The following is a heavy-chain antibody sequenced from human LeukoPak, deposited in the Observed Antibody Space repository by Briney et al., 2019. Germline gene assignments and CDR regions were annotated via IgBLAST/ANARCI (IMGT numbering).Heavy chain of an antibody. V-gene: IGHV4-34*01. CDR1: GGSFSGYY. CDR3: ARECQGVTTMGFDY. J-gene: IGHJ4*02. Sequence: SETLSLTCAVYGGSFSGYYWSWIRQPPGKGLEWIGEINHSGSTSYNPSLKSRVTISVDTSKNQFSLKLSSVTAADTAVYYCARECQGVTTMGFDYWGQGTLVTVSS. CDR2: INHSGST. D-gene: IGHD4-23*01.